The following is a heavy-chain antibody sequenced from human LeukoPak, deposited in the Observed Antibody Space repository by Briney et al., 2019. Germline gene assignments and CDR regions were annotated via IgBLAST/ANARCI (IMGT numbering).Heavy chain of an antibody. D-gene: IGHD1-1*01. CDR3: ARVSQAGTTGYWFDP. J-gene: IGHJ5*02. Sequence: SQTLSLTCTVSGGSISSGGYYWSWIRQHPGKGLEWIGYIYYSGSTYYNPSLKSRVTISVDTSKNQFSLKLSSVTAADTAVYYCARVSQAGTTGYWFDPWGQGTLVSVSS. V-gene: IGHV4-31*03. CDR1: GGSISSGGYY. CDR2: IYYSGST.